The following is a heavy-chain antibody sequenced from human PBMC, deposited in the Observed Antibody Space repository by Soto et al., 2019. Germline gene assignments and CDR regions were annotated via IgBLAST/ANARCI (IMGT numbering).Heavy chain of an antibody. CDR2: INGNSGGT. D-gene: IGHD3-16*01. Sequence: ASVKVSCKASGYTFTDYFMHWVRQAPGQGLEWMGWINGNSGGTSYAQKFQGRVAMTRNTSISTAYMELSSLTFDDTAVYSCAIAPEDSMIGIDYWGQETPVTVSS. J-gene: IGHJ4*02. V-gene: IGHV1-2*02. CDR1: GYTFTDYF. CDR3: AIAPEDSMIGIDY.